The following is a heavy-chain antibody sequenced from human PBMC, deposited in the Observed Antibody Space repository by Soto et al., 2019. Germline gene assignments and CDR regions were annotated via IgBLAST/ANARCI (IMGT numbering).Heavy chain of an antibody. J-gene: IGHJ4*02. CDR1: GASITDYS. D-gene: IGHD1-7*01. CDR3: ARESGENWSYEAY. V-gene: IGHV4-4*07. CDR2: IDATGKN. Sequence: QVQLQESGPGLVKPSETLSLTCSVSGASITDYSWNWVRQSAGKGLEWIGRIDATGKNQVNPSLQRRVTMSLDTSKNQFSLKLTSVTAADTAVYYCARESGENWSYEAYWGQGTLVTVSS.